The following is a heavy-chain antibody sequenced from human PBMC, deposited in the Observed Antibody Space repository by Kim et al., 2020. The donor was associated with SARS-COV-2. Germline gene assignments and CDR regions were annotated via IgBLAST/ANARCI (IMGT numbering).Heavy chain of an antibody. CDR2: INHSGST. V-gene: IGHV4-34*01. CDR3: SRMGFKGIVKRAYAFDI. J-gene: IGHJ3*02. Sequence: SETLSLTCAVYGGSFSGYYWCWIRQPPGKGLEWIGEINHSGSTNYNSSLKSEVTISLDTSKNQFSLKLSPVTAADTAVSYCSRMGFKGIVKRAYAFDIWGQGTMVTVSS. CDR1: GGSFSGYY. D-gene: IGHD3-22*01.